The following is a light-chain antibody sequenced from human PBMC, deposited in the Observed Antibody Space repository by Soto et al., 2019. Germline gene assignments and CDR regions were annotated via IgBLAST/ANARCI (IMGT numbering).Light chain of an antibody. CDR3: CSFAGSYTYV. V-gene: IGLV2-11*01. J-gene: IGLJ1*01. CDR1: SGDVGGYNF. Sequence: QSALTQPRSVSGSPGQSVTISCTGASGDVGGYNFVSWYQQHPGKAPTLMIFDVSQRPSGVPDRFSGSKFGNTASLTISGLQAEDEADYSCCSFAGSYTYVFGTGTKLTVL. CDR2: DVS.